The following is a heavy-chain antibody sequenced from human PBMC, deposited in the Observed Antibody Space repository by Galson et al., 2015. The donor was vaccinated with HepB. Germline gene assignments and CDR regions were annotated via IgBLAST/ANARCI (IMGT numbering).Heavy chain of an antibody. CDR1: RFTFSSYA. CDR2: ISGSGGST. CDR3: AKGREKAVWVRGVFGY. J-gene: IGHJ4*02. V-gene: IGHV3-23*01. D-gene: IGHD3-10*01. Sequence: SLRLSCAASRFTFSSYAMSWVRQAPGKGLEWVSAISGSGGSTYYADSVKGRFTISRDNFKNTLYLQMNSLRAEDTALYYCAKGREKAVWVRGVFGYWGQGTLVTVSS.